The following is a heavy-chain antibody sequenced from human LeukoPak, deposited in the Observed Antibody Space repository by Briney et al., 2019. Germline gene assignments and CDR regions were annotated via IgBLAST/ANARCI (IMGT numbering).Heavy chain of an antibody. V-gene: IGHV4-59*01. CDR2: IYYSGST. CDR3: ARNRDFSSSWYPTGGAFDI. Sequence: SETLSLTCTVSGGSISRYYWSWIRQPPGKGLEWIGYIYYSGSTNYNPSLKSRVTISVDTSKNQFSLKLSSVTAADTAVYYCARNRDFSSSWYPTGGAFDIWGQGTMVTVSS. CDR1: GGSISRYY. D-gene: IGHD6-13*01. J-gene: IGHJ3*02.